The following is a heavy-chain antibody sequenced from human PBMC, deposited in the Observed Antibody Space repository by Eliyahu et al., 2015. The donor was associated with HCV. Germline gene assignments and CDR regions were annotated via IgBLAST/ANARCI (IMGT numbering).Heavy chain of an antibody. CDR1: GFTXSSYD. Sequence: EVQLVESGGGLVQPGXSLXLSCAASGFTXSSYDMXWVRQATGEGLEWVSAIGAGGDTYYRGSVKGRFTISRENARNSLYLQMNSLRAGDTAVYYCARAYHRNYYHGMDVWGQGTTVTVSS. CDR2: IGAGGDT. J-gene: IGHJ6*02. V-gene: IGHV3-13*01. CDR3: ARAYHRNYYHGMDV. D-gene: IGHD1-14*01.